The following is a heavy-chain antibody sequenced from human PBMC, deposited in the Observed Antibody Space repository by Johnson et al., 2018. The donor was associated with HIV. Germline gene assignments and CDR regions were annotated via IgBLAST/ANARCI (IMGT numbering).Heavy chain of an antibody. D-gene: IGHD3-22*01. J-gene: IGHJ3*02. CDR1: GFTFSTYD. CDR3: AKPLPMWDGNVYYSGKYGAFDI. Sequence: VQLVESGGGLVQPGGSLRLSCAASGFTFSTYDMHWVRQAIGKGLEWVSVIGADGDTYYPGSVKGRFTIYRENAKNTLYLQMNSLRAEETAVYYCAKPLPMWDGNVYYSGKYGAFDIWGQGTMVTVSS. V-gene: IGHV3-13*01. CDR2: IGADGDT.